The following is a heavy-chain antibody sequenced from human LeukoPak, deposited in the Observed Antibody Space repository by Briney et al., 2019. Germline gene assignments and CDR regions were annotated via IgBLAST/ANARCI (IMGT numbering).Heavy chain of an antibody. Sequence: GGSLRLSCVAYGFTFSSYSMNWVRQAPGKGLEWVSSISSSSSYIYYADSVKGRFTISRDNAKNSLYLQMNSLRAEDTAVYYCARGDRDLFCSSTSCYPVLGGQGTLVTVSS. V-gene: IGHV3-21*01. CDR3: ARGDRDLFCSSTSCYPVL. CDR1: GFTFSSYS. J-gene: IGHJ4*02. CDR2: ISSSSSYI. D-gene: IGHD2-2*01.